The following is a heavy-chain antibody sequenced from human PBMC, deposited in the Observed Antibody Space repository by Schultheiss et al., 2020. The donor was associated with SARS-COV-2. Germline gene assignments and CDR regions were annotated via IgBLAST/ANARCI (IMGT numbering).Heavy chain of an antibody. CDR2: MNPNSGNT. J-gene: IGHJ5*02. CDR1: GYTFTGYY. CDR3: ARDRPNSWFDP. D-gene: IGHD1/OR15-1a*01. V-gene: IGHV1-8*02. Sequence: ASVKVSCKASGYTFTGYYMHWVRQAPGQGLEWMGWMNPNSGNTGYAQKFQGRVTMTTDTSTSTAYMELSSLRSEDTAVYYCARDRPNSWFDPWGQGTLVTVSS.